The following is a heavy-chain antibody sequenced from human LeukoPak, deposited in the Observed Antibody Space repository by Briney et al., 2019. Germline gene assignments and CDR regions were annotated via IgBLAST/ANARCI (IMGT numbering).Heavy chain of an antibody. CDR1: GFKFSGYS. D-gene: IGHD3-10*02. CDR3: ARGTMFPYYFDY. J-gene: IGHJ4*02. CDR2: ISSSSSYI. Sequence: GGSLRLSCAASGFKFSGYSMKWVRQAPGKGLEWVSFISSSSSYIYYADSLKGRFTISRDNAKNSLYLQMNSLRAEDTAVYYCARGTMFPYYFDYWGQGTLVTVSS. V-gene: IGHV3-21*01.